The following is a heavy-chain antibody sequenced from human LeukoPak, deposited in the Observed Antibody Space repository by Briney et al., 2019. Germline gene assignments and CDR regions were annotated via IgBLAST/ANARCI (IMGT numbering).Heavy chain of an antibody. CDR1: GFTFSSYG. D-gene: IGHD2-2*01. Sequence: PGESLKISCAASGFTFSSYGMHWVRQAPGKGLEWVAVIWYDGSNKYYSDSVKGRFTISRDNSKNTLYLQMNSLRAEDTAVYFCARVLVSAATSRYYYYGMDVWGQRTTVTVSS. J-gene: IGHJ6*02. CDR2: IWYDGSNK. CDR3: ARVLVSAATSRYYYYGMDV. V-gene: IGHV3-33*01.